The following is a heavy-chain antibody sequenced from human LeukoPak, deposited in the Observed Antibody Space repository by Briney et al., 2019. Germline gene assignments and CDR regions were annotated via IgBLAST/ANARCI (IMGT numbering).Heavy chain of an antibody. CDR1: GGSISSYY. CDR3: AREGGSSWYKGDESDAFDI. V-gene: IGHV4-4*07. Sequence: PSETLSLTCTVSGGSISSYYWSWIRQPAGKGLEWIGRIYTSGSTNYNPSLKSRVTMSVDTSKNQFSLKLSSVTAADTAVYYCAREGGSSWYKGDESDAFDIWGQGTMVTVSS. D-gene: IGHD6-13*01. J-gene: IGHJ3*02. CDR2: IYTSGST.